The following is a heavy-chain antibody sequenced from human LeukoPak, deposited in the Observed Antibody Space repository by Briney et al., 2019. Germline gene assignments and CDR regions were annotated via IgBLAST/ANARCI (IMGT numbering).Heavy chain of an antibody. CDR1: GGTFSSYA. J-gene: IGHJ5*02. Sequence: SVKVSCRASGGTFSSYAISWVRQAPGQGLEWMGRIIPIFGIANYAQKFQGRVTITADKSTSTAYMELSSLRSEDTAVYYCAREQNWFDPWGQGTLVTVSS. CDR2: IIPIFGIA. V-gene: IGHV1-69*04. CDR3: AREQNWFDP.